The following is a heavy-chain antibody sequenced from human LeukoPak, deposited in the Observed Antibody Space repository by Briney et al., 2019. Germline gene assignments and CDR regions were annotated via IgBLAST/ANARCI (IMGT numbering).Heavy chain of an antibody. Sequence: GGSLRLSCAASGFTFSSYGMHWVRQAPGKGLEWVAVIWNDGSNKYYADSVKGRFTISRDNSKNTLYLQMNSLRAEDTAVYYCARDFHPIAVAAAFDYWGQGTLVTVSS. CDR1: GFTFSSYG. D-gene: IGHD6-19*01. V-gene: IGHV3-33*01. CDR3: ARDFHPIAVAAAFDY. J-gene: IGHJ4*02. CDR2: IWNDGSNK.